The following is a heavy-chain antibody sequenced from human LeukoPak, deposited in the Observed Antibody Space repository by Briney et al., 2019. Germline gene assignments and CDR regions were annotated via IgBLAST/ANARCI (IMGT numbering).Heavy chain of an antibody. J-gene: IGHJ3*02. Sequence: PAGSLTLSCAASGFTFSSYAITWLRQAPGKGLEWVSTVIDNGGFTYYADSVKGRSTISRDNSRGALYLQMNRLRVEDTGVYYCAKGNSSRHALDIWGQGTMVTVSS. D-gene: IGHD1-7*01. CDR3: AKGNSSRHALDI. CDR2: VIDNGGFT. CDR1: GFTFSSYA. V-gene: IGHV3-23*01.